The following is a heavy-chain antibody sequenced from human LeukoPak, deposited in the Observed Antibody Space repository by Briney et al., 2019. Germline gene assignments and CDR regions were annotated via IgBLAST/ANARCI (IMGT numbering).Heavy chain of an antibody. Sequence: PGGSLRLSCAASGFTFSSYAMHWVRQAPGKGLEWVAVISYDGSNKYYADSVKGRFTISRDNSKNTLYLQMNSLRAEDTAVYYRARISTEHDFDYWGQGTLVTVSP. J-gene: IGHJ4*02. D-gene: IGHD1-14*01. V-gene: IGHV3-30-3*01. CDR2: ISYDGSNK. CDR1: GFTFSSYA. CDR3: ARISTEHDFDY.